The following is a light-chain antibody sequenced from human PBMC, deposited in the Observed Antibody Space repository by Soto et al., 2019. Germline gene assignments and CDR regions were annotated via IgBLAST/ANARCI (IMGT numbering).Light chain of an antibody. V-gene: IGKV3-20*01. CDR3: QQYGSSPLT. J-gene: IGKJ4*01. CDR2: GAS. CDR1: QSVSSNY. Sequence: VLPQYPDTLSLSPGERATLSCRASQSVSSNYLAWYKQKPGQAPRLLIYGASRRATGIQDRFSGSGSGADFTLTISRLEPEEFAVYYCQQYGSSPLTFGGGTKVEIK.